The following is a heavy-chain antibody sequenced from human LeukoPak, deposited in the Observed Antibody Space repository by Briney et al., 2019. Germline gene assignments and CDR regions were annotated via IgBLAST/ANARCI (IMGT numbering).Heavy chain of an antibody. CDR1: GFTFSSFS. V-gene: IGHV3-48*04. D-gene: IGHD5-12*01. Sequence: TGGSLRLSCAASGFTFSSFSMNWVRQAPGKGLEWVSYISSSSSTIYYADSVKGRFTISRDNAKNSLYLQMNSLRAEDTAVYYCARDGGGYDLDYWGQGTLVTVSS. CDR2: ISSSSSTI. CDR3: ARDGGGYDLDY. J-gene: IGHJ4*02.